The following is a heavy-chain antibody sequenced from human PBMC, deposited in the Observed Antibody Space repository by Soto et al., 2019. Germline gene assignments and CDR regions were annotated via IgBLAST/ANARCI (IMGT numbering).Heavy chain of an antibody. D-gene: IGHD6-19*01. CDR3: ARLKGKKLLSRIEGSFYSSGWSTTNY. J-gene: IGHJ4*02. V-gene: IGHV5-51*01. Sequence: PGESLKISCKGSGYSFTSYWIGWVRQMPGKGLEWMGIIYPGDSDTRYSPSFQGQVTISADKSISTAYLQWSSLKASDTAMYYCARLKGKKLLSRIEGSFYSSGWSTTNYWGQGTLVTVSS. CDR2: IYPGDSDT. CDR1: GYSFTSYW.